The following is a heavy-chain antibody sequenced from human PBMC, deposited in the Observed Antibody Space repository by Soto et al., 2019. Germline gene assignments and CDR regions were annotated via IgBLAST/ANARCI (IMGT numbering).Heavy chain of an antibody. CDR2: ISAHNGNT. CDR3: ARWRYGDY. J-gene: IGHJ4*02. Sequence: QVHLVQSGAEVKKPGASVKVSCQGSGYAFTTYGITWVRQAPGQGLEWMGWISAHNGNTNYAQKPPGRVTVTRDTSTSTAYMALRSLRYDYTAVYYCARWRYGDYWGQGALVTVSS. D-gene: IGHD1-1*01. V-gene: IGHV1-18*01. CDR1: GYAFTTYG.